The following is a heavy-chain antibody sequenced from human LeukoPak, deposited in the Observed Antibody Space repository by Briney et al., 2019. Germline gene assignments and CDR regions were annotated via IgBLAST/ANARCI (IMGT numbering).Heavy chain of an antibody. D-gene: IGHD5-18*01. Sequence: GGSLRLSCAASGFTFSDYYMSWIRQAPGKGLEWVSAISGSGGSTYYADSVKGRFTISRDNSKNTLYLQMNSLRAEDTAVYYCAKAKPLWIQLANWFDPWGQGTLVTVSS. CDR1: GFTFSDYY. CDR2: ISGSGGST. CDR3: AKAKPLWIQLANWFDP. J-gene: IGHJ5*02. V-gene: IGHV3-23*01.